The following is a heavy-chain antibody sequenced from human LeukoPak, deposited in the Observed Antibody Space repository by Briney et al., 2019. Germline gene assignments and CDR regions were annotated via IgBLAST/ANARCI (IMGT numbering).Heavy chain of an antibody. D-gene: IGHD2-2*02. CDR3: ARDDPYCSSTSCYRGNNWFDP. CDR1: GGSFSGYY. V-gene: IGHV4-34*01. J-gene: IGHJ5*02. CDR2: INHSGST. Sequence: PSETLSLTCAVYGGSFSGYYWSWIRQPPGKGLEWIGEINHSGSTNYNPSLKSRVTISVDTSKNQFSLKLSSVTAADTAVYYCARDDPYCSSTSCYRGNNWFDPWGQGTLVTVSS.